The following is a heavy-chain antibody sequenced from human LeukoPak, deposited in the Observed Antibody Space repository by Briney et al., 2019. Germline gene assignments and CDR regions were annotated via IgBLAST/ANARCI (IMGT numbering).Heavy chain of an antibody. CDR1: GGSISTYS. J-gene: IGHJ4*02. V-gene: IGHV4-59*08. CDR2: IYYSGTT. Sequence: PSETLSLTCTVSGGSISTYSWSWIRQPPGKGLEWIGYIYYSGTTNYNSSLKSRVTISVDTSKNQFSLKLSSVTAADTAVYYCARLDSSDYYVDYWGQGTLVTVSS. D-gene: IGHD3-22*01. CDR3: ARLDSSDYYVDY.